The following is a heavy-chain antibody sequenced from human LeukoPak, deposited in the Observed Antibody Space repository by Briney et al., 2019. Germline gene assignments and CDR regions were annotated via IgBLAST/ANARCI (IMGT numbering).Heavy chain of an antibody. V-gene: IGHV3-33*01. CDR1: GFTFSSYG. J-gene: IGHJ4*02. CDR3: ARELFDSAMVWNFDY. CDR2: IWYDGSNK. Sequence: GGSLRLSCAASGFTFSSYGMHWVRQAPGKGLEWVSVIWYDGSNKYYADSVKGRFTISRDNSNNTLYLQMNSLRAEDTAVYYCARELFDSAMVWNFDYWGQGTLVTVSS. D-gene: IGHD4/OR15-4a*01.